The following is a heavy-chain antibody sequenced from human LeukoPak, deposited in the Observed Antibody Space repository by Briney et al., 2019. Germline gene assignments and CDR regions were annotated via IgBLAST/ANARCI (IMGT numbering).Heavy chain of an antibody. CDR3: ARDGLRAAGTHFDY. CDR2: IWYDGSNK. J-gene: IGHJ4*02. D-gene: IGHD6-13*01. V-gene: IGHV3-33*01. CDR1: GFTFSSYG. Sequence: PGGSLRLSCAASGFTFSSYGMHWVRQAPGKGVEGVAVIWYDGSNKYYADSVKGRFTISRDNSKNTLYMQMNSLRAEDTAVYYCARDGLRAAGTHFDYWGQGTLVTVCS.